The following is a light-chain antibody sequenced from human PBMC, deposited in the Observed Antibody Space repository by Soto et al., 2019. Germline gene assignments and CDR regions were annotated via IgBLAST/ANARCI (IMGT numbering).Light chain of an antibody. CDR1: QGISYY. Sequence: DLQMTQSPSSLSASVGDRVTITCRASQGISYYLAWYQQKPGKAPKLLIYTASTLHSGVPSRFSGSGSGTDFTLTISSLQPEDVATYYCQKYNSAPWTFGQGTKVEIK. V-gene: IGKV1-27*01. CDR3: QKYNSAPWT. CDR2: TAS. J-gene: IGKJ1*01.